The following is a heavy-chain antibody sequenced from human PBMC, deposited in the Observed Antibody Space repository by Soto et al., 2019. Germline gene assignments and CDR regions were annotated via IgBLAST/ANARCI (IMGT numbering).Heavy chain of an antibody. CDR2: IYPGDSDT. CDR3: ATQTGVVTRAGAFDI. Sequence: GESLKISCKGSGYSFTSYWIGWVCQMPGKGLEWMGIIYPGDSDTRYSPSFQGQVTISADKSISTAYLQWSSLKASDTAMYYCATQTGVVTRAGAFDIWGQGTMVTVSS. J-gene: IGHJ3*02. CDR1: GYSFTSYW. D-gene: IGHD2-21*02. V-gene: IGHV5-51*01.